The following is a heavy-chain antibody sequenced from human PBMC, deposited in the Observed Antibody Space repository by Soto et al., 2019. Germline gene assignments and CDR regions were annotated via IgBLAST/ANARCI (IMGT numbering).Heavy chain of an antibody. CDR1: GGSISSGGYF. D-gene: IGHD1-26*01. V-gene: IGHV4-31*03. Sequence: QVQLQESGPGLVKPSQTLSLTCTVSGGSISSGGYFWSWVRQHPGKGLEGIGNTYYSGRTYYNPSLKIRLTIAVDTSKNQFSLNFSSVTAADTAVYYCARIAKWENPKVGSWYYFDYWGQGTRVTVSS. CDR2: TYYSGRT. J-gene: IGHJ4*02. CDR3: ARIAKWENPKVGSWYYFDY.